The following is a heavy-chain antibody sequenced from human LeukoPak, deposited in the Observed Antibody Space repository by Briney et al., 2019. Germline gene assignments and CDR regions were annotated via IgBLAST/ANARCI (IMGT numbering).Heavy chain of an antibody. CDR2: MKPDGSEK. CDR1: GFTFSSYW. D-gene: IGHD6-13*01. V-gene: IGHV3-7*01. J-gene: IGHJ4*02. CDR3: ARDPRQSHRVYTTGDY. Sequence: PGGSLRLSCAVSGFTFSSYWMSWVRQAPGKGLEGVANMKPDGSEKYYVDSVKGRFTISRDTSKNSLYLQMNSLRAEDTAVYYCARDPRQSHRVYTTGDYWGQGTLVTVSS.